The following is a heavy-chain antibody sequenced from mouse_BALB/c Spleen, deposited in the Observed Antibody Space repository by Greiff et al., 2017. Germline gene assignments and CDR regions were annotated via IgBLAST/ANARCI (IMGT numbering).Heavy chain of an antibody. D-gene: IGHD2-4*01. J-gene: IGHJ2*01. CDR2: IYPGNVNT. CDR3: ARPYDYDAYFYY. Sequence: QVQLQQSGPELVKPGASVRISCKASGYTFTSYYIHWVKQRPGQGLEWIGWIYPGNVNTKYNEKFKGKATLTADKSSSTAYMQLSSLTSEDSAVYFCARPYDYDAYFYYWGQGTTLTVSS. V-gene: IGHV1S56*01. CDR1: GYTFTSYY.